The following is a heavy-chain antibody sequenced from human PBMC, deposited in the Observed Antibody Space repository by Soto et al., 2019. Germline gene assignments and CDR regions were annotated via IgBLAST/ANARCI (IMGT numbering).Heavy chain of an antibody. J-gene: IGHJ5*02. D-gene: IGHD1-26*01. CDR3: ARKSGRGKGWFDP. CDR1: GFTFSSYG. V-gene: IGHV3-33*01. Sequence: HPGGSLRLSCAASGFTFSSYGMHWVRQAPGKGLEWVAVIWYDGSNKYYADSVKGRFTISRDNSKNTLYLQMNSLRAEDTAVYYCARKSGRGKGWFDPWGQGXLVTVYS. CDR2: IWYDGSNK.